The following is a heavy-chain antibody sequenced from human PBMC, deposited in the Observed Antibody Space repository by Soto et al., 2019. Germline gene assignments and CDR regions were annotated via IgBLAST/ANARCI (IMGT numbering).Heavy chain of an antibody. CDR1: GGSFSGYY. V-gene: IGHV4-34*01. CDR3: AKRDLYIGAVVDATRSTYYYDY. CDR2: INHSGST. J-gene: IGHJ4*02. D-gene: IGHD2-15*01. Sequence: SETLSLTCAVYGGSFSGYYWSRIRQPPGKGLEWIGEINHSGSTNYNPSLKSRVTISVDTSKNQFSLKLSSVTAADTAVYYCAKRDLYIGAVVDATRSTYYYDYWGQGTLVTVSS.